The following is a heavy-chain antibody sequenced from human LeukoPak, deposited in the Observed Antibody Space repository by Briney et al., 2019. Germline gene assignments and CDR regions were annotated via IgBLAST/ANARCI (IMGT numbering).Heavy chain of an antibody. J-gene: IGHJ6*03. D-gene: IGHD6-13*01. CDR1: GFTFSDYY. V-gene: IGHV3-11*04. CDR3: ARDIAAAVYYMDV. Sequence: GGSLRLSCAASGFTFSDYYMSWIRQAPGKGLEWVSYISSSGSTIYYADSVKGRLTISRDNAKNSLYLQMNSLRAEDTAVYYCARDIAAAVYYMDVWGKGTTVTVSS. CDR2: ISSSGSTI.